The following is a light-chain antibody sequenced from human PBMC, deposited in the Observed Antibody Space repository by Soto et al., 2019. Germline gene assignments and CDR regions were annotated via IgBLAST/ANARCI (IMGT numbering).Light chain of an antibody. V-gene: IGLV2-14*01. Sequence: QSALTQPASVSGSPGQSITISCTGTSSDVGGYNYVSWYQQHPGKAPKFMIYDVSNRPSGVSNRFSGSKSGKTASLTISGLQAEDGADYYCSSYTTSNTRQIVFGTGTKLTVL. CDR3: SSYTTSNTRQIV. CDR1: SSDVGGYNY. J-gene: IGLJ1*01. CDR2: DVS.